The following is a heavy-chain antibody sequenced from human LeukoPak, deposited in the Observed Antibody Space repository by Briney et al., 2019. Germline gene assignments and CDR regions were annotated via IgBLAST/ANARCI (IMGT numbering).Heavy chain of an antibody. CDR2: ISTSSSYI. V-gene: IGHV3-21*01. CDR1: GFTFSSYN. J-gene: IGHJ4*02. CDR3: ARDREEYCSGGSCTNFDY. Sequence: GGSLRLSCVASGFTFSSYNMNWVRQAPGKGLEWVSSISTSSSYIYYADSVKGRFTISRDNAKNSLYLQMNSLRAEDTAVYFCARDREEYCSGGSCTNFDYWGQGTLVTVSS. D-gene: IGHD2-15*01.